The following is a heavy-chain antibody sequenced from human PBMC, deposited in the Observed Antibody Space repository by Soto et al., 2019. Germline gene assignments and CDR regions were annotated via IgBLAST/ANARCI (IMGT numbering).Heavy chain of an antibody. D-gene: IGHD2-2*01. J-gene: IGHJ6*03. CDR1: GYTFTSYG. CDR3: ARIVVPAAILQYYYYYMDV. Sequence: ASVKVSCKASGYTFTSYGISLVRQAPGQGLEWMGWISAYNGNTNYAQKLQGRVTMTTDTSTSTAYMELRSLRSDDTAVYYCARIVVPAAILQYYYYYMDVWGKGTTVTVSS. V-gene: IGHV1-18*01. CDR2: ISAYNGNT.